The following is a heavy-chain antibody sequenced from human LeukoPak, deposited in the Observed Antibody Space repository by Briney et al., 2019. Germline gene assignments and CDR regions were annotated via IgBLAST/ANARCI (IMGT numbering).Heavy chain of an antibody. D-gene: IGHD3-10*01. J-gene: IGHJ4*02. CDR1: GFPFSSYW. Sequence: PGGSLRLSCAASGFPFSSYWMSWVRQAPGKGLEWVALVRPDGSSNYYADSVKGRFTTSRDNSKSTLYLQMNSLRAEDTAFYYCAKDQAGTWGLDYWGQGTLVTVSS. V-gene: IGHV3-30*02. CDR3: AKDQAGTWGLDY. CDR2: VRPDGSSN.